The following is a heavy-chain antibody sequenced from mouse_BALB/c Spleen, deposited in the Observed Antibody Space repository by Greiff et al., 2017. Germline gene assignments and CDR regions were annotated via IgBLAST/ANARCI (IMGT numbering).Heavy chain of an antibody. CDR3: ACQLGRRGYFDY. CDR1: GYTFTSYT. V-gene: IGHV1-4*01. J-gene: IGHJ2*01. D-gene: IGHD4-1*02. CDR2: INPSSGYT. Sequence: QVTLKESGAELARPGASVKMSCKASGYTFTSYTMHWVKQRPGQGLEWIGYINPSSGYTNYNQKFKDKATLTADKSSSTAYMQLSSLTSEDSAVYYCACQLGRRGYFDYWGQGTTLTVSS.